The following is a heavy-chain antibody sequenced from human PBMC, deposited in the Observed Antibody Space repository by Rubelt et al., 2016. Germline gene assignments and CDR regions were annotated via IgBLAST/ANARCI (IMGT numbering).Heavy chain of an antibody. D-gene: IGHD4-17*01. CDR3: ARKKPTNYGPTKGIFDY. J-gene: IGHJ4*02. CDR1: GGSISSYY. CDR2: IYYSGST. V-gene: IGHV4-59*01. Sequence: QVQLQESGPGLVKPSETLSLTCTVSGGSISSYYWSWIRQPPGKGLEWIGYIYYSGSTNYNPSLKSRVTISVDTSKNQFSLKLSSVTAADTAVYYCARKKPTNYGPTKGIFDYWSQGTLVTVSS.